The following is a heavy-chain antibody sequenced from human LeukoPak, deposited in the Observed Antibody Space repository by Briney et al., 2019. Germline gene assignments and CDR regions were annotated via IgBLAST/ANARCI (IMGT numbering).Heavy chain of an antibody. Sequence: SETLSLTCTVSGGSISGYYWSWIRQPPGKGLEWIGSIYYSGSTNYNPSLKSRVTISVDTSKNQCSLKLSSATAADTAVDYCARDHSSSWEYFDYWGQGTLVTVSS. CDR2: IYYSGST. CDR1: GGSISGYY. CDR3: ARDHSSSWEYFDY. D-gene: IGHD6-13*01. V-gene: IGHV4-59*01. J-gene: IGHJ4*02.